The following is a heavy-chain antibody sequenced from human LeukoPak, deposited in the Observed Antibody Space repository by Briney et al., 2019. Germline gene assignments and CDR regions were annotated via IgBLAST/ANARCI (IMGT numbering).Heavy chain of an antibody. D-gene: IGHD1-20*01. J-gene: IGHJ4*02. CDR3: AKEVYNWNRSPFDH. CDR1: GFTFSSCA. CDR2: ISGNAGST. V-gene: IGHV3-23*01. Sequence: PGGSLRLSCAASGFTFSSCAMSWVRQAPGKGLEWVSAISGNAGSTYYADSVRGRFTISRDNSKNTLYLQMHSLRAEDTAVYYCAKEVYNWNRSPFDHWGQGTLVTVSS.